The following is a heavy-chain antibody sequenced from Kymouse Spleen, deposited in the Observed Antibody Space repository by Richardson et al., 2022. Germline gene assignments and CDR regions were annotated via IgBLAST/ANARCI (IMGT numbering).Heavy chain of an antibody. V-gene: IGHV4-61*01. CDR1: GGSVSSGSYY. CDR2: IYYSGST. J-gene: IGHJ3*02. Sequence: QVQLQESGPGLVKPSETLSLTCTVSGGSVSSGSYYWSWIRQPPGKGLEWIGYIYYSGSTNYNPSLKSRVTISVDTSKNQFSLKLSSVTAADTAVYYCAISGWSPRAFDIWGQGTMVTVSS. CDR3: AISGWSPRAFDI. D-gene: IGHD6-19*01.